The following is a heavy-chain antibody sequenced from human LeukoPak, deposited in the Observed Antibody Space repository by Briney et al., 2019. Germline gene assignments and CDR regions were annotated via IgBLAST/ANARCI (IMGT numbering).Heavy chain of an antibody. CDR3: PREGVTPRHAYFDF. CDR1: GFTFSIYT. CDR2: ISSMSSYI. J-gene: IGHJ2*01. D-gene: IGHD2-21*02. Sequence: GGSLRLSCAASGFTFSIYTMNWVRQAPGKGLEWVSSISSMSSYIHYADSVKGRFTISGDKAENSLYLQMNSLRAEDTALYYCPREGVTPRHAYFDFWGRGTLVTVSS. V-gene: IGHV3-21*01.